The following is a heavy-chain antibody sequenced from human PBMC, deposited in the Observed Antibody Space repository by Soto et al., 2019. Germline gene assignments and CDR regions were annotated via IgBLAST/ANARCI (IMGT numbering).Heavy chain of an antibody. J-gene: IGHJ6*03. CDR3: ARERVVGVVVIPATYYYMDV. D-gene: IGHD2-15*01. CDR1: GYTFTTYG. CDR2: ISAYNGNT. V-gene: IGHV1-18*01. Sequence: QVQLVQSGAEVKKPGASVKVSCKASGYTFTTYGISWVRQAPGQGLEWMGWISAYNGNTNYAQRLQGRGTMTTDSCTSTPYMEVRSLTSDDTAVYYCARERVVGVVVIPATYYYMDVWGKGTTVTVSS.